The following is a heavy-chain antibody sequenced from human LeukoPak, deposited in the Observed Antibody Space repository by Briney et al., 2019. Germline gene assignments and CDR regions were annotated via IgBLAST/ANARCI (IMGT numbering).Heavy chain of an antibody. J-gene: IGHJ4*02. CDR2: INQDGSEK. V-gene: IGHV3-7*01. D-gene: IGHD6-13*01. CDR1: GFTFSTYW. Sequence: GGSLRLSCAACGFTFSTYWMGWVRQVPGKGLEWVANINQDGSEKYYVDSVKGRFTISRDNAKNSLYVQMNSLRAEDTALYYCARDKDIAAAGTFDYWGQGTLVTVSS. CDR3: ARDKDIAAAGTFDY.